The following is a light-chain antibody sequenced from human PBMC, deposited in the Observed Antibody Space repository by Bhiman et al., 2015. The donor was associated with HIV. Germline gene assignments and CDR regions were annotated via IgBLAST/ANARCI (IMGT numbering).Light chain of an antibody. J-gene: IGLJ3*02. Sequence: QSVLTQPPSASGTPGQRVTISCSGSSSNIGSNAVHWFRQLPGTTPKFVIHENDQRPSGVPDRFSGSKSGTSASLASRGLQAEDEGDYYCQSYDSSLSGRVFGGGTKLTVL. CDR3: QSYDSSLSGRV. V-gene: IGLV1-44*01. CDR1: SSNIGSNA. CDR2: END.